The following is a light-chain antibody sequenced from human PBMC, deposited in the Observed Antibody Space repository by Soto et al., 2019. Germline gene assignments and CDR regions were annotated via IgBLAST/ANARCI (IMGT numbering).Light chain of an antibody. V-gene: IGKV3-15*01. J-gene: IGKJ2*01. Sequence: EIVMTQSPGTLSVSPGERVTLSCRASQSVGTNLLWLQQKPGQAPRLLIYGATARATGIPARFSGSGSGTEFTLTISGLQSEDFAVYYCQHYFLWYTFGQGTNLEV. CDR2: GAT. CDR1: QSVGTN. CDR3: QHYFLWYT.